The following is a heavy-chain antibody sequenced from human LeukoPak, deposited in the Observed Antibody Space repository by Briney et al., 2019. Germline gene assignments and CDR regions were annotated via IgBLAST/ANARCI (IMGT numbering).Heavy chain of an antibody. CDR1: GYTFTSYG. D-gene: IGHD3-3*01. J-gene: IGHJ4*02. CDR2: ISAYNGNT. V-gene: IGHV1-18*01. Sequence: ASVKVSFRASGYTFTSYGISWVRQAPGQGLEWMGWISAYNGNTNYAQTLQGRDTMTTDTSTSTAYMELRSLRSDDTAVYYCARDSVTIFGVVSFNLMAFDYWGQGTLVTVSS. CDR3: ARDSVTIFGVVSFNLMAFDY.